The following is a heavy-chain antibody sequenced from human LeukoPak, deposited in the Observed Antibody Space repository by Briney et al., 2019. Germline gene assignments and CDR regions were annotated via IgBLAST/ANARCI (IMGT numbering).Heavy chain of an antibody. CDR1: GFTFSSYA. CDR3: AKDRIVGATIAEYFQH. D-gene: IGHD1-26*01. V-gene: IGHV3-23*01. CDR2: ISGSGGST. J-gene: IGHJ1*01. Sequence: GGSLRLSCAASGFTFSSYAMSWVRQALGKGLEWVSAISGSGGSTYYADSVKGRFTISRDNSKNTLYLQMNSLRAEDTAVYYCAKDRIVGATIAEYFQHWGQGTLVTVSS.